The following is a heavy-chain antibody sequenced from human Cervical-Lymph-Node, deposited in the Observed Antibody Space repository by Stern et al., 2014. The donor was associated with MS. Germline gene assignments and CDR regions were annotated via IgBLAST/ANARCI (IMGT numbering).Heavy chain of an antibody. V-gene: IGHV1-18*01. Sequence: VQLVESGAEVKKPGASVKVSCKASDYTFTSYGISWVRQAPGQGLEWMGWISGYNGKIDYAQKVQGRVTMTIDISTTTAYMELRSLKSDDTAVYYCARDRWDRVFDYWGQGTLVTVSS. CDR2: ISGYNGKI. CDR3: ARDRWDRVFDY. D-gene: IGHD1-26*01. J-gene: IGHJ4*02. CDR1: DYTFTSYG.